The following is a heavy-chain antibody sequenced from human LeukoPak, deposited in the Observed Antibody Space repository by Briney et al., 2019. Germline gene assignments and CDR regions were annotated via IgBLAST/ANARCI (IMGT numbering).Heavy chain of an antibody. J-gene: IGHJ5*02. Sequence: ASVKVSCKASGYTFTSYGISWVRQAPGQGLESMGWISAYNGNTNYAQKLQGRVTMTTDTSTSTAYMELRSLRSDDTAVYYCARVGDMITFGGVIVPNWFDPWGQGTLVTVSS. CDR1: GYTFTSYG. D-gene: IGHD3-16*02. CDR3: ARVGDMITFGGVIVPNWFDP. V-gene: IGHV1-18*01. CDR2: ISAYNGNT.